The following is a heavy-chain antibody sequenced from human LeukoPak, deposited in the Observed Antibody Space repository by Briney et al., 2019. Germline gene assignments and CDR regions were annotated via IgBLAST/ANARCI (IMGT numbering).Heavy chain of an antibody. D-gene: IGHD2-8*01. Sequence: SQTLSLTCAISGDSVSSKSAPWPWIRPSPSRGLEWLGRTYYRSKWNNDYLVSVKSRITINPDTSKNQFSLHLTSVTPDDTAVYFCSRQIMGGMDVWGQGTTVTVSS. CDR3: SRQIMGGMDV. V-gene: IGHV6-1*01. CDR2: TYYRSKWNN. CDR1: GDSVSSKSAP. J-gene: IGHJ6*02.